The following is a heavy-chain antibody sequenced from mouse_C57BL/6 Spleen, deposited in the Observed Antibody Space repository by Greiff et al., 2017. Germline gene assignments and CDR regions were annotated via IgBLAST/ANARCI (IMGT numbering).Heavy chain of an antibody. Sequence: VKLMESGAELARPGASVKLSCKASGYTFTSYGISWVKQRTGQGLEWIGEIYPRSGNTYYNEKFKGKATLTADKSSSTAYMELRSLTSEDSAVYVCAPRTAQATFDYWGQGTTLTVSS. V-gene: IGHV1-81*01. CDR1: GYTFTSYG. CDR2: IYPRSGNT. CDR3: APRTAQATFDY. J-gene: IGHJ2*01. D-gene: IGHD3-2*02.